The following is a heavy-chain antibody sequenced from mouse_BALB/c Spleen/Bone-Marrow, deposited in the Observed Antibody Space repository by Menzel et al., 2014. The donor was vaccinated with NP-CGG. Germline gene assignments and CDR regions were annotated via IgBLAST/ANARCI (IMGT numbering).Heavy chain of an antibody. CDR1: GYTFTDKW. Sequence: VQLVESGAEFVMPGASVKMSCKASGYTFTDKWMHWVKQRPGQGLEWIGAIDTSDSYINYNQKFKGKASLTVDASSSTAYMHLSSLTYDDSAVYYCARGGHDFSLDYWGQGTSVIVSS. D-gene: IGHD2-4*01. CDR2: IDTSDSYI. CDR3: ARGGHDFSLDY. V-gene: IGHV1-69*01. J-gene: IGHJ4*01.